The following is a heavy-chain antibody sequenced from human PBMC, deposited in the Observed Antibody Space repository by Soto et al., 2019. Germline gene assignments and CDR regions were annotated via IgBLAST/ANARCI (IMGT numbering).Heavy chain of an antibody. CDR2: ISGSGGST. D-gene: IGHD3-3*01. Sequence: GSLRLSCVGSGFTFSMFAMSWVRQAPGKGLEWISSISGSGGSTYYADSVKGRFTVSRDNSKTTVFLQMNSLRTEDTAVYFCAKERNFWSGTAGLDSWGQGSPVTVYS. V-gene: IGHV3-23*01. J-gene: IGHJ4*02. CDR3: AKERNFWSGTAGLDS. CDR1: GFTFSMFA.